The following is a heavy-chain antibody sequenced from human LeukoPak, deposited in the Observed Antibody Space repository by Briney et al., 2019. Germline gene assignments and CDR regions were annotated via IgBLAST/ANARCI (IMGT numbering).Heavy chain of an antibody. J-gene: IGHJ6*03. CDR3: ASKYYDTSGYQDYFYYMDV. Sequence: GGSLRLSCAASGFTFSTYSMNWVRQAPGKGLEWVSSISSSSSYIYYAESVKGRFTISRDNAKNSLFLQMHSLRADDTAVYYCASKYYDTSGYQDYFYYMDVWGKGTTVTVSS. CDR1: GFTFSTYS. CDR2: ISSSSSYI. V-gene: IGHV3-21*01. D-gene: IGHD3-22*01.